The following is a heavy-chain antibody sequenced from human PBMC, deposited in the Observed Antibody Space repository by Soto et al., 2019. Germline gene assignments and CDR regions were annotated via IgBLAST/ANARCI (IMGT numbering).Heavy chain of an antibody. CDR2: FSDSGST. J-gene: IGHJ6*02. V-gene: IGHV4-34*01. CDR1: GGSFSGNY. CDR3: ARGNFYYGLDV. Sequence: QVQLQQWAAGLLKPSETLSLICAVYGGSFSGNYWSWIRQPPGKGLEWIGEFSDSGSTNYNPSLKSRVTISEDMSKSQFSLKLSSVTAADTAVYYCARGNFYYGLDVWGQGTTVTVSS.